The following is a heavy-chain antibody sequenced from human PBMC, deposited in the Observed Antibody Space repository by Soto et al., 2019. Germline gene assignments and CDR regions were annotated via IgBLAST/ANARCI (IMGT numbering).Heavy chain of an antibody. J-gene: IGHJ5*02. Sequence: PGGSLRLSCAASGFTFSSYGMHWVRQAPGKGLEWVAVISYDGSNKYYADSVKGRFTISRDNSKNTLYLQMNSLRAEGTAVYYCAKGPHPTVTTVLRYFVLFDPWGQGTLDTVSS. D-gene: IGHD3-9*01. CDR2: ISYDGSNK. CDR3: AKGPHPTVTTVLRYFVLFDP. CDR1: GFTFSSYG. V-gene: IGHV3-30*18.